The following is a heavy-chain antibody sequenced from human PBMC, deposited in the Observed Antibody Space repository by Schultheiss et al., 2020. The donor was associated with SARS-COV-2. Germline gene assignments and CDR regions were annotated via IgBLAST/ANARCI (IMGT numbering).Heavy chain of an antibody. D-gene: IGHD1-7*01. CDR3: ARGGYNWNYEIDY. CDR1: GFTFSSYA. CDR2: ISYDGSNK. Sequence: GESLKISCAASGFTFSSYAMHWVRQAPGKGLEWVAVISYDGSNKYYADSVKGRFTISRDNSKNTLYLQMNSLRAEDTAVYYCARGGYNWNYEIDYWGQGTLVTVSS. J-gene: IGHJ4*02. V-gene: IGHV3-30-3*01.